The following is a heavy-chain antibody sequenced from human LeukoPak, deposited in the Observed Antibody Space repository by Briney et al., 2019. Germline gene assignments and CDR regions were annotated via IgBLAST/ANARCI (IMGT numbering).Heavy chain of an antibody. CDR2: IYYSGST. V-gene: IGHV4-59*01. Sequence: SETLSLTCTVSVGSISSYYWSWIRQPPGNGLEWIGYIYYSGSTNYNPSLKSRVTISVDTSKNQFSLKLSSVTAADTAVYYCARAWRYCSGGSCYWFDPWGQGTLVTVSS. CDR3: ARAWRYCSGGSCYWFDP. D-gene: IGHD2-15*01. CDR1: VGSISSYY. J-gene: IGHJ5*02.